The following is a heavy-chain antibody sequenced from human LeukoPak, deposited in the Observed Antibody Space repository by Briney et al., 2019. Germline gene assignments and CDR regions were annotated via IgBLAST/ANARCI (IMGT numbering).Heavy chain of an antibody. D-gene: IGHD3-10*01. V-gene: IGHV3-30*18. Sequence: GGSLRLSCAASGFTFSSYGMHWVRQAPGKGLEWVAVISYDGSNKYYADSVKGRFTVSRDNSKNTLYLQMNSLRAEDTAVYYCANGASRLPYYYGSGSYYGNAFDIWGQGTMVTVSS. J-gene: IGHJ3*02. CDR2: ISYDGSNK. CDR1: GFTFSSYG. CDR3: ANGASRLPYYYGSGSYYGNAFDI.